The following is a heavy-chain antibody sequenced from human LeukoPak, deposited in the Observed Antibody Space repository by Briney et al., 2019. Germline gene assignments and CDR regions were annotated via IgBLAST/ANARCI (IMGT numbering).Heavy chain of an antibody. Sequence: ASVKVSCKVSGYTLTELSLHWVRQAPGKGLDWMGGFDPEDGEIIYAQKFQDRVTMTEDTSTDTAYMELSSLRSDDTAVYYCATEKDDSSGYYYFDYWGQGTLVTVSS. CDR1: GYTLTELS. CDR2: FDPEDGEI. V-gene: IGHV1-24*01. D-gene: IGHD3-22*01. J-gene: IGHJ4*02. CDR3: ATEKDDSSGYYYFDY.